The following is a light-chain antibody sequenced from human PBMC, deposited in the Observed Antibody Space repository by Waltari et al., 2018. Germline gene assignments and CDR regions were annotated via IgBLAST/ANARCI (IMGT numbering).Light chain of an antibody. Sequence: QLVLTQSPSASASLGASVKLTCTLSSGHSHYAIAWHQQQPDKGHRYLMKVNSDVCPTKEDGIPERFSGSISGAERYRTISGLQADDEADYYCQTWGTGIRVFGGGTKLTVL. V-gene: IGLV4-69*01. CDR2: VNSDVCP. CDR1: SGHSHYA. J-gene: IGLJ3*02. CDR3: QTWGTGIRV.